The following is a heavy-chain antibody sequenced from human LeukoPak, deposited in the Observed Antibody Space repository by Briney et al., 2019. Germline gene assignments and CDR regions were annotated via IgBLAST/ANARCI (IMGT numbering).Heavy chain of an antibody. D-gene: IGHD6-19*01. CDR2: ISGSGGST. J-gene: IGHJ4*02. CDR1: VFNFSSNS. Sequence: GGSLILSCAASVFNFSSNSMRWVRHAPGKGLEWVSAISGSGGSTYYADSVKGRFTISRDNSKNTLYLQMNSLRAEDTAVYYCAKSRGSIAVAGIFDYWGQGTLVTVSS. V-gene: IGHV3-23*01. CDR3: AKSRGSIAVAGIFDY.